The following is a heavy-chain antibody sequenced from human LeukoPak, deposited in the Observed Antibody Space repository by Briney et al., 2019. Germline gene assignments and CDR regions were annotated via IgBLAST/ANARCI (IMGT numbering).Heavy chain of an antibody. J-gene: IGHJ4*02. V-gene: IGHV3-30*18. D-gene: IGHD3-22*01. CDR2: ISYDGSNK. CDR1: GCTFSSYG. CDR3: AKESGYYLDYFDY. Sequence: PGRSLRLSCAASGCTFSSYGMHWVRQAPGKGLEWVAVISYDGSNKYYADSVKGRFTISRDNSKNTLYLQMNSLRAEDTAVYYCAKESGYYLDYFDYWGQGTLVTVSS.